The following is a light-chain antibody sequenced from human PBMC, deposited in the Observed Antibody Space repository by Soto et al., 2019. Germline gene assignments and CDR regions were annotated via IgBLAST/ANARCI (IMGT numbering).Light chain of an antibody. CDR1: QSGDND. CDR3: QQKNKSPFS. J-gene: IGKJ5*01. V-gene: IGKV3D-15*01. CDR2: DAS. Sequence: EIVLRHAPAPLSFSPEGRAPLSHMTRQSGDNDLAWYQQKPGQPPRLLIYDASTGATGIPARFSGTGSATDFTLTISGVQAEDAAVYFCQQKNKSPFSFGQGTRLEIK.